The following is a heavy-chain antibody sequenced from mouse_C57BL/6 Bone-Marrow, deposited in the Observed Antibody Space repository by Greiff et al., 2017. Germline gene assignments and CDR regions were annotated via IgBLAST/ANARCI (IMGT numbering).Heavy chain of an antibody. Sequence: VQLKESGAELVKPGASVKLSCTASGFNIKDYYIHWVKQRTEQGLEWIGRIDPEDGETKYAPKFQDKATITADTSSNTAYLPLSSLTSEDTAGYYCTRSLIYYGTNYWGQGTTLTVSS. J-gene: IGHJ2*01. D-gene: IGHD1-1*01. CDR2: IDPEDGET. CDR3: TRSLIYYGTNY. CDR1: GFNIKDYY. V-gene: IGHV14-2*01.